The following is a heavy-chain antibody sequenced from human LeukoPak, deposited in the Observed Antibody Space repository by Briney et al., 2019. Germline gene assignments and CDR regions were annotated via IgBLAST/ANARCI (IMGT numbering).Heavy chain of an antibody. J-gene: IGHJ3*02. Sequence: VASVKVSCKASGYTFTSYGISWVRQAPGQGLEWMGWISAYNGNTNYAQKLQGRVTMTGDTSTNTVYMELSSLRSEDTAVYYCARVIKPEHGPGAFDIWGQGTMVTVSS. CDR1: GYTFTSYG. V-gene: IGHV1-18*01. D-gene: IGHD1/OR15-1a*01. CDR3: ARVIKPEHGPGAFDI. CDR2: ISAYNGNT.